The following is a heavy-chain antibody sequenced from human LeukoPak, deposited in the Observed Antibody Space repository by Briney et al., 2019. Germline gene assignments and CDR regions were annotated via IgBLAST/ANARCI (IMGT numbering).Heavy chain of an antibody. J-gene: IGHJ5*02. CDR1: GYTFTSYG. CDR3: AWDGYSSSWYSNNWFDP. V-gene: IGHV1-18*01. CDR2: ISAYNGNT. Sequence: ASVKVSCKASGYTFTSYGISWVRQAPGQGLEWMGWISAYNGNTNYAQKLQGRVTMTTDTSTSTAYMELRSLRSDDTAVYYCAWDGYSSSWYSNNWFDPWGQGTLVTVSS. D-gene: IGHD6-13*01.